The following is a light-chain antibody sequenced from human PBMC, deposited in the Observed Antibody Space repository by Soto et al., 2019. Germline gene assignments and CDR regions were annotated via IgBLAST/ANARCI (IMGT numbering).Light chain of an antibody. CDR1: SSNIGNNR. Sequence: QSVLTQPPSVSAAPGQTVTISCSGSSSNIGNNRVSWYQQLPGTAPKVVIYDDDRRPSGIPDRFSGSKAGTSATLAITGLQTGDDADYYCGTWDTSLTGGVFGGGTQLTVL. CDR2: DDD. CDR3: GTWDTSLTGGV. V-gene: IGLV1-51*01. J-gene: IGLJ2*01.